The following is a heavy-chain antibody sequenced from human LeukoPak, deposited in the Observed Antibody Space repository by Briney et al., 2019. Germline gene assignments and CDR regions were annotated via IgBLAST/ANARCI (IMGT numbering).Heavy chain of an antibody. Sequence: SETLSLTCTVSGGSISSSSYYWGWIRQPPGKGLEWIGSIYYSGSTYYNPSLKSRVTISVDTSKNQFSLKLSSVTAADTAVYYCARHGDYPHYYYYYMDVWGKGTTVTV. J-gene: IGHJ6*03. D-gene: IGHD4-17*01. CDR1: GGSISSSSYY. CDR2: IYYSGST. CDR3: ARHGDYPHYYYYYMDV. V-gene: IGHV4-39*01.